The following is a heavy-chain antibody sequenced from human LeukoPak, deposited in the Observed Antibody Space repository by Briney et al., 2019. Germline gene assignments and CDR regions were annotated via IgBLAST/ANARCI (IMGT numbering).Heavy chain of an antibody. V-gene: IGHV3-21*01. CDR3: ASSLVEFYCSSTSCPFDY. CDR2: ISSSSSYI. Sequence: GGSLRLSCAASGFTFSSYSMNWVRQAPGKGLEWVSSISSSSSYIYYADSVKGRFTISRDNAKNSLYLQMNSLRAEDTAVYYCASSLVEFYCSSTSCPFDYWGQGTLVTVSS. D-gene: IGHD2-2*01. J-gene: IGHJ4*02. CDR1: GFTFSSYS.